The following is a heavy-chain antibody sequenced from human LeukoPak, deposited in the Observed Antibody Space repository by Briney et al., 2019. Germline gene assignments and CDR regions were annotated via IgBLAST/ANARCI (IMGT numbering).Heavy chain of an antibody. CDR3: ARDKGRAYSYGYVDY. CDR1: GYTFTTFG. J-gene: IGHJ4*02. Sequence: ASVKVSCKTSGYTFTTFGINWVRPAPGQGIEWMGWISPYNGNTNYAQKLQGRVTMTTDTSTNTAYMELRSLRSDDTAVYYCARDKGRAYSYGYVDYWGQGTLVTVS. D-gene: IGHD5-18*01. V-gene: IGHV1-18*01. CDR2: ISPYNGNT.